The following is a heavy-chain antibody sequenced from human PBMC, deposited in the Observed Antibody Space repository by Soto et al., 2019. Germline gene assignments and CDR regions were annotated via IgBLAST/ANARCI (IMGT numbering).Heavy chain of an antibody. CDR3: ARTGLLPGMAV. Sequence: QVQLVESGGGVVQPGRSLRLSCAASGFIFSSYAMHWVRQAPGKGLEWVAVISYDGSNKYYADSVKGRFTISRDNSKNTLYLQMNSLMAEATAVYYCARTGLLPGMAVWGQGTTVTVSS. V-gene: IGHV3-30-3*01. D-gene: IGHD2-15*01. CDR2: ISYDGSNK. J-gene: IGHJ6*02. CDR1: GFIFSSYA.